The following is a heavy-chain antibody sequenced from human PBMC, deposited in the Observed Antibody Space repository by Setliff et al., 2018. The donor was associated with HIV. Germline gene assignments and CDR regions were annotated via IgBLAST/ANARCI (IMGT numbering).Heavy chain of an antibody. CDR2: INHSGNT. V-gene: IGHV4-34*01. D-gene: IGHD2-2*01. CDR3: ARGVSGDIAVVPGSLEARFFDF. Sequence: SLTCAVYGGSFSVYYWSWIRQPPGKGLEWIGDINHSGNTNYNPSLKTRITMSVDTSKNQFSLKMSSLTAADRAVYFCARGVSGDIAVVPGSLEARFFDFWGQGSLVTV. CDR1: GGSFSVYY. J-gene: IGHJ4*01.